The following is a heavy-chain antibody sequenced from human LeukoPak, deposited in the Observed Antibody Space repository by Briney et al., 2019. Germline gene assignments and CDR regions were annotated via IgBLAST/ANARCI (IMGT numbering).Heavy chain of an antibody. D-gene: IGHD1-26*01. CDR1: GGSISSYY. Sequence: SETLSLTCTVSGGSISSYYWSWIRQPPGKGLEWIGYIYYSGSTNYNPSLKSRVTISVDTSKNQFSLKLSSVTAADTAVYYCARASSTRYDYWSQGTLVTVSS. J-gene: IGHJ4*02. CDR3: ARASSTRYDY. CDR2: IYYSGST. V-gene: IGHV4-59*01.